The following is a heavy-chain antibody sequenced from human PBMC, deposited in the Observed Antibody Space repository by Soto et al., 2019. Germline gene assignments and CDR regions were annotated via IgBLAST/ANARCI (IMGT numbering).Heavy chain of an antibody. J-gene: IGHJ3*02. V-gene: IGHV5-51*01. Sequence: PGESLKISCKGSGYSFTNYWIGLVRQMHGKGLEWMGIIYPGDSDTRYSPSFQGQVTISADKSISTAYLQWSSLKASDTTMYYCARPIYGDYVDDAFDIWGQGTMVTVSS. CDR2: IYPGDSDT. D-gene: IGHD4-17*01. CDR3: ARPIYGDYVDDAFDI. CDR1: GYSFTNYW.